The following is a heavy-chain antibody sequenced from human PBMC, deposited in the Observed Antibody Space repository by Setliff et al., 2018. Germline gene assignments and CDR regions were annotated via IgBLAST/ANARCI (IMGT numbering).Heavy chain of an antibody. J-gene: IGHJ3*02. CDR2: ISSTGRTI. CDR3: AREWLI. Sequence: GGSLRLSCTASGFTFRKHALAWVRQAPGKGLEWVAYISSTGRTIYYADSVKGRFTVSTDSSKNSLYLQMNSLRAEDTAVYYCAREWLIWGQGTMVTVSS. CDR1: GFTFRKHA. D-gene: IGHD6-19*01. V-gene: IGHV3-48*03.